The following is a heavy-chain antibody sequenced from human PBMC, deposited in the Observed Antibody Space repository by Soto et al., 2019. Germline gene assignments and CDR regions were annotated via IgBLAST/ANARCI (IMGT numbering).Heavy chain of an antibody. V-gene: IGHV3-23*01. CDR2: ISGSGGST. D-gene: IGHD2-15*01. CDR3: AKDLVGSNADYYDY. J-gene: IGHJ4*02. CDR1: GFTSSSYA. Sequence: EVQLLESGGGLVQPGGSLRLSCAASGFTSSSYAMSWVRQAPGKGMEWVAAISGSGGSTYYADSVKGRFTISRENSKNTLYLQMNSLRAEDAAVYYCAKDLVGSNADYYDYWGQGTLVTVSS.